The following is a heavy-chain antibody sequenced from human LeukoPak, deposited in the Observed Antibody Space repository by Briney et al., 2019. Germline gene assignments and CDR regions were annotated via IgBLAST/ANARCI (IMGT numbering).Heavy chain of an antibody. V-gene: IGHV4-30-2*01. Sequence: PSETLSLTCAVSGGSISSGGYSWSWIRQPPGKGLEWIGYIYHSGSTYYNPSLKSRVTISVDRSKNQFSLKLSSVTAADTAVYYCARSNHGDQGYFDLWGRGTLVTVSS. CDR1: GGSISSGGYS. D-gene: IGHD4-17*01. J-gene: IGHJ2*01. CDR2: IYHSGST. CDR3: ARSNHGDQGYFDL.